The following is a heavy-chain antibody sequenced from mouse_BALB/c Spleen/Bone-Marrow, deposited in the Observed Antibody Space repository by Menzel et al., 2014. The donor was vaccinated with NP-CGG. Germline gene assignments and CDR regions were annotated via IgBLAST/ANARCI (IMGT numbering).Heavy chain of an antibody. D-gene: IGHD2-4*01. CDR2: ISSGGSYT. Sequence: EVKVEESGGGLVKPGGSLKLSCAASGFTFSSYTMSWVRQTPEKRLEWVATISSGGSYTYYPDSVKGRFTISRDNAKNTLYLQMSSLKSEDTAMYYCTSMIPRGYYFDYWGQGTTLTVSS. CDR1: GFTFSSYT. CDR3: TSMIPRGYYFDY. V-gene: IGHV5-6-4*01. J-gene: IGHJ2*01.